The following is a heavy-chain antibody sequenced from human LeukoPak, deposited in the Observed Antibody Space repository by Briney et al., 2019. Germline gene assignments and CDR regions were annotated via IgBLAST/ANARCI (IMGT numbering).Heavy chain of an antibody. CDR2: INPSGGST. CDR3: ARGCSSTSCCLPSWFDP. D-gene: IGHD2-2*01. V-gene: IGHV1-46*01. J-gene: IGHJ5*02. CDR1: GYTFTSYY. Sequence: ASVKVSCKASGYTFTSYYMHWVRQAPGQGLEWMGIINPSGGSTSYAQKFQGRVTVTRDTSTSTVYMELSSLRSEDTAVYYCARGCSSTSCCLPSWFDPWGQGTLVTVSS.